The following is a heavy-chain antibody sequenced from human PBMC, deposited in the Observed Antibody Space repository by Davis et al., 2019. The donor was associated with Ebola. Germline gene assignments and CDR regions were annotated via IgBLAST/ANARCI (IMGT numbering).Heavy chain of an antibody. CDR1: GYTLTELS. CDR2: FDPEDGET. V-gene: IGHV1-24*01. J-gene: IGHJ4*02. CDR3: ARDVVQYYYDSSGYSIRNKHFDY. D-gene: IGHD3-22*01. Sequence: ASVKVSCKVSGYTLTELSMHWVRQAPGKGLEWMGGFDPEDGETIYAQKFQGRVTMTEDTSTDTAYMELSSLRSEDTAVYYCARDVVQYYYDSSGYSIRNKHFDYWGQGTLVTVSS.